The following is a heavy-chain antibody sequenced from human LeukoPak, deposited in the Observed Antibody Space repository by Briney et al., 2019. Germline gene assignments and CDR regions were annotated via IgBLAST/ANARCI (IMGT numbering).Heavy chain of an antibody. CDR3: ARMYSSSWPYYYYGMDV. CDR2: INPSSGGT. Sequence: ASVKVSCKASGYTFTGYYMHWVRQAPGQGLEWMGWINPSSGGTNYAQKFQGRVTMTRDTSISTAYMELSRLRSDDTAVYYCARMYSSSWPYYYYGMDVWGQGTTVTVSS. J-gene: IGHJ6*02. CDR1: GYTFTGYY. V-gene: IGHV1-2*02. D-gene: IGHD6-13*01.